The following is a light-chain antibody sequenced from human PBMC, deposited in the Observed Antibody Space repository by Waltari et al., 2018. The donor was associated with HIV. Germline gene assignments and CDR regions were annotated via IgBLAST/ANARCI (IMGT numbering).Light chain of an antibody. CDR2: KAS. CDR3: QLYNTYLWT. CDR1: QDISRW. J-gene: IGKJ1*01. Sequence: DIQMTQSPSTLSASIGDTVTLTCRASQDISRWLAWYQQKPGEVPKLLVYKASLLGSGVPSRFSGSGSGTEFTLTINSLQPSDFATYYCQLYNTYLWTFGQGTKVEI. V-gene: IGKV1-5*03.